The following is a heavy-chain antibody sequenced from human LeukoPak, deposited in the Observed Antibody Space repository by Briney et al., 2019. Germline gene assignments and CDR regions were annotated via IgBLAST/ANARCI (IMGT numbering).Heavy chain of an antibody. CDR1: GFTVSSNY. D-gene: IGHD3-3*01. V-gene: IGHV3-53*05. CDR3: AKTSLSDASGHYYYMDV. J-gene: IGHJ6*03. CDR2: IYSGGST. Sequence: GGSLRLSCAASGFTVSSNYMSWVRQAPGKGLEWVSVIYSGGSTYYTDSVKGRFTISRDNSQNTVSLQVNNLRTEDTALYYCAKTSLSDASGHYYYMDVWGKGTTVTVSS.